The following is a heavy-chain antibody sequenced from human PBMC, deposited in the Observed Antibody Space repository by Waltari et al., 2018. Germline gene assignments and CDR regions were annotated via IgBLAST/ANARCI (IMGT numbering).Heavy chain of an antibody. J-gene: IGHJ4*02. D-gene: IGHD3-22*01. CDR1: GYSVISDYY. Sequence: QVQLQESGPGLVKPSETLSLTCTVSGYSVISDYYWAWIRQPPGKGLEWIGSIYHSGRTYYSPSLKSRVTISVDTSKNKFSLKLSSVTAADTAVYYCARDLHDSRAYYHWGQGTLVAVSS. V-gene: IGHV4-38-2*02. CDR2: IYHSGRT. CDR3: ARDLHDSRAYYH.